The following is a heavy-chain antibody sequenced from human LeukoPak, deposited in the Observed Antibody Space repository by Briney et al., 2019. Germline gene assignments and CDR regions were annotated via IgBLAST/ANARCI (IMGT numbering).Heavy chain of an antibody. V-gene: IGHV3-48*03. CDR1: GFTFSSYE. CDR2: ISSSGSTI. D-gene: IGHD6-6*01. CDR3: ARDSSSIAARRAFFDY. J-gene: IGHJ4*02. Sequence: GGSLRLSCAASGFTFSSYEMNWVRQAPGKGLEWVSYISSSGSTIYYADSVKGRFTISRDNAKNSLYLQMNSLRAEDTAVYYCARDSSSIAARRAFFDYWGQGTLVTVSS.